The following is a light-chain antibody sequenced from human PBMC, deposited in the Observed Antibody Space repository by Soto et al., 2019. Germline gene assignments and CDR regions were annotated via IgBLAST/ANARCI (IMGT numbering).Light chain of an antibody. CDR2: AAS. J-gene: IGKJ1*01. V-gene: IGKV1-39*01. CDR3: QQSYSTPWT. CDR1: QGISSY. Sequence: DIQMTQSPSSLSASVGDRVTITCRASQGISSYLNWYQQKPGKAPKLLIYAASSLHSGVPSRFSGSGSGTDFTLTISSLQPEDFATYYCQQSYSTPWTFGQGTKVEIK.